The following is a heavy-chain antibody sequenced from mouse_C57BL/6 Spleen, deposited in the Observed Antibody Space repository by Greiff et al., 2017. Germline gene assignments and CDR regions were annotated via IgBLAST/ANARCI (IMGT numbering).Heavy chain of an antibody. D-gene: IGHD2-5*01. Sequence: EVQLVESGPGLVKPSQSLSLTCSVTGYSITSGYYWNWIRQFPGNKLEWLGYISYDGSNNYNPSLENRISITRDTSKNQFFLKLNSVTTEDTATYYCAREAYYSIYYAMDYWGQGTSVTVSS. CDR2: ISYDGSN. V-gene: IGHV3-6*01. CDR3: AREAYYSIYYAMDY. J-gene: IGHJ4*01. CDR1: GYSITSGYY.